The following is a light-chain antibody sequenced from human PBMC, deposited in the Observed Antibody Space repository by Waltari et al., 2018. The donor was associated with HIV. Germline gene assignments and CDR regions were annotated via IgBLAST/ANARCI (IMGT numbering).Light chain of an antibody. CDR1: SSNIGSNT. V-gene: IGLV1-44*01. CDR2: SNN. J-gene: IGLJ2*01. Sequence: QSVLTQSPSASGTPGQRVTISCSGSSSNIGSNTVNWYQQLPGTAPKLLIYSNNQRPSGVPDRFAGSKSGTSASLAISGLQSEDEGDYYCAAWDDSLNAVVFGGGTKLTVL. CDR3: AAWDDSLNAVV.